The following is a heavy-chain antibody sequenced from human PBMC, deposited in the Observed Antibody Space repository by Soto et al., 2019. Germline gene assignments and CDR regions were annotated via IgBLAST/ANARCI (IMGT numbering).Heavy chain of an antibody. Sequence: QITLKESGPTLVKPTQTLTLTCTFSGFSLSPSGAAVGWIRQPPGRALEWLALIYWDGDRRYNPSLQSRLTIDKDTSRNQVALTLTSVDPADTATYYCAHRATMTIFGLIIDNGVWFDPWGQGTLVIVSS. CDR2: IYWDGDR. D-gene: IGHD3-3*01. V-gene: IGHV2-5*02. CDR3: AHRATMTIFGLIIDNGVWFDP. J-gene: IGHJ5*02. CDR1: GFSLSPSGAA.